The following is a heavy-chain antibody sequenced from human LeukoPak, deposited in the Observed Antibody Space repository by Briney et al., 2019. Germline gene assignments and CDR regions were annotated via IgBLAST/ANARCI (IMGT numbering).Heavy chain of an antibody. V-gene: IGHV3-49*03. CDR3: SRDGHCTSSSCFPQNYYFYGMDV. CDR2: IRSKAYGGTI. Sequence: GGSLRLSCAASGFTFSDYYMSWIRQAPGKGLEWVGFIRSKAYGGTIEYAASVKGRFTISRDDSKSIAYLQMNSLKTEDTAVYYCSRDGHCTSSSCFPQNYYFYGMDVWGHGTTVTVSS. D-gene: IGHD2-2*01. CDR1: GFTFSDYY. J-gene: IGHJ6*02.